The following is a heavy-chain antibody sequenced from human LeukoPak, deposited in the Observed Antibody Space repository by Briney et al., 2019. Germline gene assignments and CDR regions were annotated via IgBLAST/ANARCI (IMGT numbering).Heavy chain of an antibody. D-gene: IGHD2-15*01. J-gene: IGHJ4*02. CDR1: GGTFSSYA. V-gene: IGHV1-18*01. CDR2: ISAYNGNT. CDR3: ARWAYCSGGSCYPGFDY. Sequence: ASVKVSCKASGGTFSSYAISWVRQAPGQGLEWMGWISAYNGNTNYAQKLQGRVTMTTDTSTSTAYMELRSLRSDDTAVYYCARWAYCSGGSCYPGFDYWGQGTLVTVSS.